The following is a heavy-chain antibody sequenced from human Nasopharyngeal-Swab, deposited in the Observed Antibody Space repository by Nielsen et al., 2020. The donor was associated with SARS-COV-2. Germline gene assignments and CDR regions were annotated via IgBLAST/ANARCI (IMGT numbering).Heavy chain of an antibody. D-gene: IGHD6-13*01. CDR2: IDPSDSYT. J-gene: IGHJ4*02. Sequence: VRQMPGKGLEWMGRIDPSDSYTDYSPSFQGHVTISADKSISTAYLQWSSLEASDTAMYYCARRFHSSSWYTDYDYWGQGTLVTVSS. V-gene: IGHV5-10-1*01. CDR3: ARRFHSSSWYTDYDY.